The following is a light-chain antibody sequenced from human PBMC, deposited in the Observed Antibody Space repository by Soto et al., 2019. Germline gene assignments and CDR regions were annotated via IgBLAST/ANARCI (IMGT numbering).Light chain of an antibody. Sequence: DIQMTQSPSSLSASVGDRVTITCRASQSISSYLNWYQQKPGKAPKLLIYAASSLQSGVPSRFSGSGSGTDFTLTISSLQPEDFATYYCQQSFSTLGWTLGQGTKVDIK. CDR1: QSISSY. CDR3: QQSFSTLGWT. J-gene: IGKJ1*01. V-gene: IGKV1-39*01. CDR2: AAS.